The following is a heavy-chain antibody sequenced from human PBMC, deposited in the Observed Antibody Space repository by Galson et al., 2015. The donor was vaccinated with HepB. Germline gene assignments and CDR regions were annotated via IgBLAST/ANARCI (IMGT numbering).Heavy chain of an antibody. D-gene: IGHD6-19*01. CDR1: GFTFSSYG. CDR2: IWYDGSNK. V-gene: IGHV3-33*01. J-gene: IGHJ4*02. Sequence: SLRLSCAASGFTFSSYGMHWVRQAPGKGLEWVAVIWYDGSNKYYADSVKGRFTISRDNSKNTLYLQMNSLRAEDTAVYYCARGKNTMYSSGWYDFDYWGQGTLVTVSS. CDR3: ARGKNTMYSSGWYDFDY.